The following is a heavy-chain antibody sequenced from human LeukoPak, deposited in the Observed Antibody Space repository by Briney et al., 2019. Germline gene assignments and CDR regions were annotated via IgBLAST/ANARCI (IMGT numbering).Heavy chain of an antibody. CDR2: INHSGST. CDR1: GGSFSGYY. Sequence: SETLSLTCAVYGGSFSGYYWSWIRQPPGKGLEWIGEINHSGSTNYNPSLKSRVTISVDTSKNQFSLKLSSVTAADTAVYYCARGGVFWSGTNWFDPWGQGTLVTVSP. CDR3: ARGGVFWSGTNWFDP. J-gene: IGHJ5*02. D-gene: IGHD3-3*01. V-gene: IGHV4-34*01.